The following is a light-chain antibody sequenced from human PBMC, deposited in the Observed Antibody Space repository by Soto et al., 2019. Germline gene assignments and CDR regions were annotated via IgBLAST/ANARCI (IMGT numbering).Light chain of an antibody. Sequence: QSVLTQPPSVSEAHRQRVTISCSGSSSNVGNNSVSWYQQFPGKAPKLLIYYDDMLPSGVSDRFAGSKSGTTPSLAISGLKSEDEADYYCAAWYDRLDGVVFGGRTKQTVL. CDR1: SSNVGNNS. CDR3: AAWYDRLDGVV. J-gene: IGLJ2*01. V-gene: IGLV1-36*01. CDR2: YDD.